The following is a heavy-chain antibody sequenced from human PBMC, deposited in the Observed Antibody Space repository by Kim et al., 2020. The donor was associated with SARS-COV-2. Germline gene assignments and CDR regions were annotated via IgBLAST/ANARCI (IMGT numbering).Heavy chain of an antibody. CDR2: ISGSSTTI. J-gene: IGHJ4*02. V-gene: IGHV3-11*01. CDR1: GFTFSDKP. Sequence: GGSLRLSCAASGFTFSDKPMSWIRQAPGKGLDSVSYISGSSTTIFYADSVKGRFTISRDNAKKSLYLQMKSLRAEDTALYYFATYNRWGSGVDYWGQGTL. D-gene: IGHD7-27*01. CDR3: ATYNRWGSGVDY.